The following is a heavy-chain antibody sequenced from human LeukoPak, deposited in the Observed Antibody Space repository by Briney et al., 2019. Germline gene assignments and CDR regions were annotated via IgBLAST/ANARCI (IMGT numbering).Heavy chain of an antibody. CDR1: GITFHNYA. J-gene: IGHJ4*02. CDR3: ATSTATTYY. D-gene: IGHD4-11*01. V-gene: IGHV3-23*01. Sequence: GGSLRLSCVASGITFHNYAVNWVRQAPGKGLEWVSVIGGSGGSTYYADSVKGRFTISRDNSKNILYLQLNSLRAEDTAIYYCATSTATTYYWGQGTLVTVSS. CDR2: IGGSGGST.